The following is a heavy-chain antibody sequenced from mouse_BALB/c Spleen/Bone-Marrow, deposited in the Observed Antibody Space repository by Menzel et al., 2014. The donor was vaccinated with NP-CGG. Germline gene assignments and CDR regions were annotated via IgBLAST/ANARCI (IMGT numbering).Heavy chain of an antibody. CDR2: INPDSNTI. V-gene: IGHV4-1*02. D-gene: IGHD2-3*01. Sequence: EVQVVESGGGLVQPGGSLKLSCAASGFDFSSYWMSWVRQAPGKGLEWIGEINPDSNTINYTPSLKDKFIISRDNAKNTLYLQISKVRSEDTALYYCARIGYYGWFAYWGQGTLVTVPA. CDR1: GFDFSSYW. CDR3: ARIGYYGWFAY. J-gene: IGHJ3*01.